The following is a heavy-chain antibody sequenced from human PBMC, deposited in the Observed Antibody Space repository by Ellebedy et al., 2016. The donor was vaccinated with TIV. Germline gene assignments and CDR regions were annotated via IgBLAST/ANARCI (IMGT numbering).Heavy chain of an antibody. CDR3: AKDISTGTVTTLEFFQH. D-gene: IGHD4-17*01. CDR2: ISGSGGST. Sequence: GGSLRLSCAASGFPFSSYAMSWVRQAPGKGLEWVSGISGSGGSTYYADSVKGRFTISRDNSKNTLYLQMNSLSNEDTAVYYCAKDISTGTVTTLEFFQHWGQGTLVTVSS. V-gene: IGHV3-23*01. CDR1: GFPFSSYA. J-gene: IGHJ1*01.